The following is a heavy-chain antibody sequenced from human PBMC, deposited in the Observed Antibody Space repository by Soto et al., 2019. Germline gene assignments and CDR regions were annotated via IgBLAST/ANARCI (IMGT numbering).Heavy chain of an antibody. Sequence: GGSLRLSCAASGFTFSSYSMNWVRQAPGKGLEWVSSISSSSSYIYHADSVKGRFTISRDNAKNSLYLQMNSLRAEDTAVYYCARVSGYYYYYGMDVWGQGTTVTVSS. CDR3: ARVSGYYYYYGMDV. CDR2: ISSSSSYI. V-gene: IGHV3-21*01. D-gene: IGHD5-12*01. CDR1: GFTFSSYS. J-gene: IGHJ6*02.